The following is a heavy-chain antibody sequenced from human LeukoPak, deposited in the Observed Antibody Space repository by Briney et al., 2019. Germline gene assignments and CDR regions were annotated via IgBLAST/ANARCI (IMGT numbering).Heavy chain of an antibody. CDR1: GLTFSSQA. Sequence: GSLRLSCAASGLTFSSQAINWVRQAPGKGLEWVSGISGSGGSIYYADSVKGRFTISRDNSQNTLYLQMNSLRAEDTAVYYCAKDRHFFASRTYGIDYWGQGTLVTVSS. CDR3: AKDRHFFASRTYGIDY. D-gene: IGHD2/OR15-2a*01. J-gene: IGHJ4*02. V-gene: IGHV3-23*01. CDR2: ISGSGGSI.